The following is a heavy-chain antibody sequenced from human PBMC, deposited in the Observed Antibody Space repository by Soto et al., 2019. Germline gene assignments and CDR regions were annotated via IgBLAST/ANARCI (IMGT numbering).Heavy chain of an antibody. J-gene: IGHJ6*02. D-gene: IGHD2-21*02. V-gene: IGHV3-21*02. Sequence: EVQLLESGGGLVQRGESLRLSCAASGFSFIDFAMSWVRQAPGKGLEGFSSIGTTSSYIYYADSVRGRFTISRDNAGGSVYLQMSSLRAEDTAVYYCARVMCGDCSSYYYYSMDVWGQGTTVTVSS. CDR2: IGTTSSYI. CDR1: GFSFIDFA. CDR3: ARVMCGDCSSYYYYSMDV.